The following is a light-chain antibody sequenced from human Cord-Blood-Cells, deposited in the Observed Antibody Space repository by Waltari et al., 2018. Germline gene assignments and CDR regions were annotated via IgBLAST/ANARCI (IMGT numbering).Light chain of an antibody. V-gene: IGLV2-8*01. CDR3: SSYAGSNNVWV. J-gene: IGLJ3*02. CDR2: EVS. Sequence: QSALTQPPSASGSPGQSVTISCTGTSSDVGGYNYVSWYQQHPGKAPNYMIYEVSKRPKGLTDRVSGATTGNTASLTVSGLHAEDAADYFCSSYAGSNNVWVFGGGTKLTVL. CDR1: SSDVGGYNY.